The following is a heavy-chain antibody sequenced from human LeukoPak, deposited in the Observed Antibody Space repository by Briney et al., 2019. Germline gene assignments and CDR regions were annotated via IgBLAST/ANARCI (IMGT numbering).Heavy chain of an antibody. CDR3: ARVNNSSDSWSGPFDY. CDR1: GFTFTSYA. V-gene: IGHV3-30*04. J-gene: IGHJ4*02. D-gene: IGHD3-22*01. Sequence: GGSLRLSCAASGFTFTSYAMNWVRQAPGKGLEWVAVISHDIINKYYADSVKGRFTISRDNSKNTLFVQMNSLRVEDTAVYYCARVNNSSDSWSGPFDYWGQGTLVTVSS. CDR2: ISHDIINK.